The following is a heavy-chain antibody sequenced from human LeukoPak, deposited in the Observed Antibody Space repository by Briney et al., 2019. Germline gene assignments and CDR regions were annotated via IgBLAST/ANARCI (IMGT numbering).Heavy chain of an antibody. CDR2: ISSSSSTI. V-gene: IGHV3-48*04. J-gene: IGHJ4*02. D-gene: IGHD5/OR15-5a*01. Sequence: GGSLRLSCAASGFTFSSYSMNWVRQAPGKGLKWVSYISSSSSTIYYADSVKGRFTISRDNAKNSLYLQMNSLRAEDTAVYYCARVGKGLYAPYYFDYWGQGTLVTVSS. CDR1: GFTFSSYS. CDR3: ARVGKGLYAPYYFDY.